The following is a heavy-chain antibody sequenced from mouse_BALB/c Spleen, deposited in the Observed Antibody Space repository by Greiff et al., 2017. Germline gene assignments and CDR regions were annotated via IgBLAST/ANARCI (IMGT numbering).Heavy chain of an antibody. Sequence: VKLVESGPGLVAPSQSLSITCTVSGFSLTSYGVHWVRQPPGKGLEWLGVIWAGGSTNYNSALMSRLSISKDNSKSQVFLKMNSLQTDDTAMYYCARGDYDWFAYWGQGTLVTVSA. CDR1: GFSLTSYG. J-gene: IGHJ3*01. CDR3: ARGDYDWFAY. V-gene: IGHV2-9*02. D-gene: IGHD2-4*01. CDR2: IWAGGST.